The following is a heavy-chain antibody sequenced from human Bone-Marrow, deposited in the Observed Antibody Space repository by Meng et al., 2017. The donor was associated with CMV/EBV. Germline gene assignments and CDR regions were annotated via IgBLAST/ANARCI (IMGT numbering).Heavy chain of an antibody. Sequence: GESLKISCAASGFTFSSYSMNWVRQAPGKGLEWVAFIRYDGSNKYYADSVKGRFTISRDNSKNTLYLQMNSLRAEDTAVYYCAKDRGGPYCSSTSCKEADAFDIWGQGTMVTVSS. CDR3: AKDRGGPYCSSTSCKEADAFDI. CDR1: GFTFSSYS. CDR2: IRYDGSNK. V-gene: IGHV3-30*02. J-gene: IGHJ3*02. D-gene: IGHD2-2*01.